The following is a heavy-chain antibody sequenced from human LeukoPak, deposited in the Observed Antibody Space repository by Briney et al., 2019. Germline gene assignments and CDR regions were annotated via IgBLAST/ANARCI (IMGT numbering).Heavy chain of an antibody. V-gene: IGHV1-2*02. CDR3: ARERGRWLQKFDY. CDR2: INPNSGGT. D-gene: IGHD5-24*01. CDR1: GYTFTSYG. Sequence: GASVKVSCKASGYTFTSYGISWVRQAPGQGLEWMGWINPNSGGTNYAQKFQGRVTMTRDTSISTAYMELSRLRSDDTAVYYCARERGRWLQKFDYWGQGTLVTVSS. J-gene: IGHJ4*02.